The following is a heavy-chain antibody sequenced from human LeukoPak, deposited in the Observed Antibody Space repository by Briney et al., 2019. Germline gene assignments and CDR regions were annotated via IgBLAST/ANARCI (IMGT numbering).Heavy chain of an antibody. D-gene: IGHD3-22*01. CDR3: ARDCSASSSDYYPLGY. CDR1: GFTVSSKY. Sequence: GGSLRLSCAASGFTVSSKYMSWVRQAPGKGLEWLSVIYNSGGTYYADSVKGRFTISRDNSKNTLYLQMNSLRVEDTAVYFCARDCSASSSDYYPLGYWGKGTLVTVSS. CDR2: IYNSGGT. J-gene: IGHJ4*02. V-gene: IGHV3-66*01.